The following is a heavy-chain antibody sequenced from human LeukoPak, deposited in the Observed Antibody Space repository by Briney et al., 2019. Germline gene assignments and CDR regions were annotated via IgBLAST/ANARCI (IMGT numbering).Heavy chain of an antibody. CDR2: IIPIFGTA. Sequence: ASVKVSCKASGGTFSSYAISWVRQAPGQGLEGMGGIIPIFGTANYAQKFQGRVTITADKSTSTAYMELSSLRSEDTAVYYCARDPPYYYGSGSYFDYWGQGTLVTVSS. D-gene: IGHD3-10*01. CDR1: GGTFSSYA. CDR3: ARDPPYYYGSGSYFDY. V-gene: IGHV1-69*06. J-gene: IGHJ4*02.